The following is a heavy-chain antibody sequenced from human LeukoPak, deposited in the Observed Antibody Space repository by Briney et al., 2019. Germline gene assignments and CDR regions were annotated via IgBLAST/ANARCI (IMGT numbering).Heavy chain of an antibody. J-gene: IGHJ4*02. CDR2: IYYSGST. CDR1: GGSISSSSYY. V-gene: IGHV4-39*07. D-gene: IGHD1-14*01. CDR3: ARGPPLDY. Sequence: SETLSLTCTVSGGSISSSSYYWGWIRQPPGKGLEWIGSIYYSGSTYYNPSLKSRVTISVDTSKNQFSLKLSSVTAADTAVYYCARGPPLDYWGQGILVTVSS.